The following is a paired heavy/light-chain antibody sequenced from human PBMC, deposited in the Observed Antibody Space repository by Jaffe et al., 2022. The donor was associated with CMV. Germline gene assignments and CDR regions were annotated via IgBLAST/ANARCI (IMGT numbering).Light chain of an antibody. J-gene: IGKJ5*01. CDR3: QQYDNLPIT. CDR1: QDISNY. CDR2: DAS. V-gene: IGKV1-33*01. Sequence: DIQMTQSPSSLSASVGDRVTITCQASQDISNYLNWYQQKPGKAPKLLIYDASNMETGVPSRFSGSGSGTDFTFTISSLQPEDIATYYCQQYDNLPITFGQGTRLEIK.
Heavy chain of an antibody. V-gene: IGHV3-21*01. Sequence: EVQLVESGGGLVKPVGGSLILSCAASGFTFSTYNMNWVRQAPGKGLEWVSSISSSSGYIYYADSVKGRFTISRDNAKNSLYLQMNSLRAEDTAVYYCTRVRSQGSSWEGFDYWGQGTLVTVSS. J-gene: IGHJ4*02. CDR1: GFTFSTYN. D-gene: IGHD6-13*01. CDR3: TRVRSQGSSWEGFDY. CDR2: ISSSSGYI.